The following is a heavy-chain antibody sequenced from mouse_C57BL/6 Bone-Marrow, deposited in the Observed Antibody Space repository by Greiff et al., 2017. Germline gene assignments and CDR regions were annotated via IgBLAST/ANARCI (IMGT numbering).Heavy chain of an antibody. V-gene: IGHV1-19*01. J-gene: IGHJ4*01. D-gene: IGHD2-3*01. CDR1: GYTFTDYY. CDR2: INPYNGGT. CDR3: ARWDGWLLTSKAMDY. Sequence: EVQLQESGPVLVKPGASVKMSCKASGYTFTDYYMNWVKQSHGKSLEWIGVINPYNGGTSYNQKFKGKATLTVDKSSSTAYMELNSLTSEDSAVYYCARWDGWLLTSKAMDYWGQGTSVTVSS.